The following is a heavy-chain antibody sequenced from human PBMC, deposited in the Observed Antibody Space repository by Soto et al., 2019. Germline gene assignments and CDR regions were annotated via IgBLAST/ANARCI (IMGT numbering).Heavy chain of an antibody. Sequence: SETLSLTCTVSGGSISSGGYYWSWIRQHPGKGLEWIGYIYYSGSTYYNPSLKSRVTISVDTSKNQFSLKLSSVTAADTAVYYCARENAAGSSNYWGQGTLVTISS. CDR1: GGSISSGGYY. CDR2: IYYSGST. J-gene: IGHJ4*02. D-gene: IGHD6-6*01. V-gene: IGHV4-31*03. CDR3: ARENAAGSSNY.